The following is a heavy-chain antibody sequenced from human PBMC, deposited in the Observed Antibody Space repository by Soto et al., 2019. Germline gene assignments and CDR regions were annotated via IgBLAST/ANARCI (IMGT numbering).Heavy chain of an antibody. CDR3: ANMELAAYTSSWSSSPYFYY. V-gene: IGHV3-23*01. CDR1: GFTFSSYA. CDR2: ISGSGGST. Sequence: EVQLLESGGGLVQPGGSLRLSCAASGFTFSSYAMSWVRQAPGKGLEWVSAISGSGGSTYYADSVKGRFTISRDNSKNTLYLQMNRLRAEDTAVYYCANMELAAYTSSWSSSPYFYYRGQGTLVTVSS. D-gene: IGHD6-13*01. J-gene: IGHJ4*02.